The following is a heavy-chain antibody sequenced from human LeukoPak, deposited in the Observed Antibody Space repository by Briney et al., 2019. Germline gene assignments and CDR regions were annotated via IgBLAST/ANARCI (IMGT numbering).Heavy chain of an antibody. Sequence: GASVKVSCKVSGYTLTELSMHWMRQAPGEGLEWMGGFDPEDGETIYAQKFQGRVTMTEDTSTDTAYMELSSLRSEDTAVYYCATDRDSTAMGPGYFDYWGQGTLVTVSS. CDR2: FDPEDGET. V-gene: IGHV1-24*01. CDR1: GYTLTELS. D-gene: IGHD5-18*01. J-gene: IGHJ4*02. CDR3: ATDRDSTAMGPGYFDY.